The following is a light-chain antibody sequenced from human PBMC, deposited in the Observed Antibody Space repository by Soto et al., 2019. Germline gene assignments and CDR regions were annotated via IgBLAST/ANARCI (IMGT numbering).Light chain of an antibody. CDR1: SSNIGSNT. Sequence: LTQPPSASGTPGPRVTISCSGSSSNIGSNTVSWYQHLPRTAPKLLIYSNNQRPSGVPDRFSGSKSGTSASLAISGLQSEDEADYYCAAWDDTLNGLYVFGTGTKVTVL. V-gene: IGLV1-44*01. CDR3: AAWDDTLNGLYV. J-gene: IGLJ1*01. CDR2: SNN.